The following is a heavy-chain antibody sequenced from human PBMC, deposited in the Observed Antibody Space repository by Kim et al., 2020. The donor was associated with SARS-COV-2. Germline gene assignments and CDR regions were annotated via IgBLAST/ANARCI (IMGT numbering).Heavy chain of an antibody. D-gene: IGHD3-3*01. V-gene: IGHV4-59*01. Sequence: STNYNPSLKSRVTISVDTSKNQFSLKLSSVTAADTAVYYCARWREIWFDPWGQGTLVTVSS. J-gene: IGHJ5*02. CDR3: ARWREIWFDP. CDR2: ST.